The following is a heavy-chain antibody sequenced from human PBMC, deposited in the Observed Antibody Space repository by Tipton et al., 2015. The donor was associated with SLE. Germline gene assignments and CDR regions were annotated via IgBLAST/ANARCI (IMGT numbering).Heavy chain of an antibody. Sequence: QLVQSGAELKKPGASVKVSCKASGYTFMNFDINWVRQAPGQGLEWMGWMNPKSGNTGYTQKFQGRVTMTRNTSSSTAYMELSSLRSEDTAMYYFAGTAGLGGDYHNLFDPWGQGTLVTVSS. CDR3: AGTAGLGGDYHNLFDP. CDR1: GYTFMNFD. D-gene: IGHD2-21*01. J-gene: IGHJ5*02. CDR2: MNPKSGNT. V-gene: IGHV1-8*02.